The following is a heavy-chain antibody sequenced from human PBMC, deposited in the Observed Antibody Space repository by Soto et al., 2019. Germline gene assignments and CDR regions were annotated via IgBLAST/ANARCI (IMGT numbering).Heavy chain of an antibody. Sequence: GASVKVSCKDSGYTFTSYDINWVRQATGQGLEWMGWMNPNSGNAGYAQKFQGRVTMTRNTSISTAYMELSSLRSEDTAVYYCAREGGDYGDYANTYWGQGTLVTVSS. V-gene: IGHV1-8*01. CDR1: GYTFTSYD. CDR2: MNPNSGNA. J-gene: IGHJ4*02. D-gene: IGHD4-17*01. CDR3: AREGGDYGDYANTY.